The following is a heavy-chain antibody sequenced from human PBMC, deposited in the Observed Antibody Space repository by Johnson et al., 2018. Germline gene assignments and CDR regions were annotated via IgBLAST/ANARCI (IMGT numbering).Heavy chain of an antibody. CDR1: GFSFSSYV. CDR2: IWYDGSNK. Sequence: QVQLVQSGGGVVQPGRSLRLSCAASGFSFSSYVMHWVRQAPGKGLEWVAVIWYDGSNKYYADSVKGRFTISRDNSKTTLYLQMNSLGAEDTAVYYCAGDKGGSYYVPFYGMDVWGQGTTVTVSS. D-gene: IGHD1-26*01. CDR3: AGDKGGSYYVPFYGMDV. J-gene: IGHJ6*02. V-gene: IGHV3-33*01.